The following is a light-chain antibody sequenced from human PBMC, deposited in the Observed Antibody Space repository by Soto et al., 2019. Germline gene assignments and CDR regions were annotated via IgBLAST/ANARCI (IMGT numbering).Light chain of an antibody. CDR3: SSYTSSSTLGVV. V-gene: IGLV2-14*01. CDR1: SSDVGGYNY. CDR2: DVS. Sequence: QYVLTQPASVSGSPGQSITISCTGTSSDVGGYNYVSWYQQHPGKAPKLMIYDVSNRPSGVSNRFSGSKSGNTASLTISGLQDEDEADYYCSSYTSSSTLGVVFGGGTKLTVL. J-gene: IGLJ2*01.